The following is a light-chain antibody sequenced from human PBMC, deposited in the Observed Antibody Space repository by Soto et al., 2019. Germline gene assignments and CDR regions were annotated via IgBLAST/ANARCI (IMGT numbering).Light chain of an antibody. CDR2: AVS. CDR1: HNDIGTYDY. V-gene: IGLV2-14*01. Sequence: QSVLTQPTSVSGSPGQSITISCTGNHNDIGTYDYVSWYQQHPGKAPKLMIYAVSNRPSGVSNRFSGSKSGNTATLTISGLQAEDEADYYCCSYTVSGTYVFGTGTKVTVL. CDR3: CSYTVSGTYV. J-gene: IGLJ1*01.